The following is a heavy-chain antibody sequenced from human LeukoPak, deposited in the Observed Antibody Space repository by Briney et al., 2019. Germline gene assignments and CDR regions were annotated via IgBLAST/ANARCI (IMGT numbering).Heavy chain of an antibody. J-gene: IGHJ6*02. V-gene: IGHV1-3*01. CDR1: GYTFTSYA. Sequence: GASVKVSCKASGYTFTSYAMHWVRQAPGQRLEWMGWINAGNGNTKYSQKFQGRVTITRDTSASTAYMELSSLRSEDTAVYYCARDGGRGWLNYYYYYGMDVWGQGTTVTVSS. CDR3: ARDGGRGWLNYYYYYGMDV. D-gene: IGHD6-19*01. CDR2: INAGNGNT.